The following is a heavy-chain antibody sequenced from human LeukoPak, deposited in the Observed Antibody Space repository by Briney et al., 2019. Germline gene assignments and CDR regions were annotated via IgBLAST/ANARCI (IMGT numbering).Heavy chain of an antibody. CDR1: GGSISTSSYY. CDR3: ASIPLYSSSWYFDN. CDR2: IYYSGST. J-gene: IGHJ4*02. D-gene: IGHD2-2*01. V-gene: IGHV4-39*01. Sequence: SETLYLTCTVSGGSISTSSYYWGWIRQPPGKGLEWIGTIYYSGSTYYNPSLKSRVTISVDTSNQFSLKLSSVTAADTAVYYCASIPLYSSSWYFDNWGQGTLVTVSS.